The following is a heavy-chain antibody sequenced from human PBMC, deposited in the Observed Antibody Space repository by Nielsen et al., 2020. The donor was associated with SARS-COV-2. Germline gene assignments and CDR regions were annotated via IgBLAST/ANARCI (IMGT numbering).Heavy chain of an antibody. V-gene: IGHV3-74*01. Sequence: GGSLRLSCAASGFILSNHWMHWVRQAPGKGLVWVSYINNDGSSATYADSVKGRFTISRDNSKNTVYLQMNSLRAEDTAVYYCATSVSTGPTASGAFDIWGQGTMVTVSS. CDR3: ATSVSTGPTASGAFDI. D-gene: IGHD4-11*01. CDR2: INNDGSSA. CDR1: GFILSNHW. J-gene: IGHJ3*02.